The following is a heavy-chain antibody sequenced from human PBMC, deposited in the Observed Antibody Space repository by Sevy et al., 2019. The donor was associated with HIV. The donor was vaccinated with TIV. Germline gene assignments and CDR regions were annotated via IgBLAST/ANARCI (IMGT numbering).Heavy chain of an antibody. Sequence: GGSLRLSCAASGFTFSSYSMNWVRQAPGKGLEWVSYISSSSSTIYYADSVKGRFTISRDNAKNSLYLQMNSLRDEDTAVYYCARDKANGGGDYVPFDYWCQGTLVTVSS. J-gene: IGHJ4*02. CDR3: ARDKANGGGDYVPFDY. D-gene: IGHD2-21*02. CDR2: ISSSSSTI. V-gene: IGHV3-48*02. CDR1: GFTFSSYS.